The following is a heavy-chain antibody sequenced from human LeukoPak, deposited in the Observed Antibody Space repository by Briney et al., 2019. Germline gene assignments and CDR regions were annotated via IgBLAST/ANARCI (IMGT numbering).Heavy chain of an antibody. CDR2: INNDGTTT. Sequence: PGGSLRLSCAASGFTFSSSWMNWVRQAPGKGLVWVSRINNDGTTTSYADSVKGRFTISRDNAKNTLYLQMNSLRAEDTAVYYCARDRGDSYGMDVWGQGTTVTVSS. CDR1: GFTFSSSW. D-gene: IGHD2-15*01. CDR3: ARDRGDSYGMDV. V-gene: IGHV3-74*01. J-gene: IGHJ6*02.